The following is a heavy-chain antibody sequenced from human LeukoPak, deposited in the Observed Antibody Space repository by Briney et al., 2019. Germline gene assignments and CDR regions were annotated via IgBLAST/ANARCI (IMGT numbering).Heavy chain of an antibody. J-gene: IGHJ4*02. V-gene: IGHV3-23*01. CDR1: GFTFSTHG. CDR3: ARDLSLIALTD. Sequence: GGTLRLSCAASGFTFSTHGMNWVRQGPGKGLEWVSGITGSGGSTYYADSVKGRFTISRDNSKNTVYLQMNSLRAEDTAVYYCARDLSLIALTDWGQGTLVTVSS. D-gene: IGHD3-22*01. CDR2: ITGSGGST.